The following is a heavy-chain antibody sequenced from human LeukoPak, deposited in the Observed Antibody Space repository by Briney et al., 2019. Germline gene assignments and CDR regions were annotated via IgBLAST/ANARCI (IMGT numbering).Heavy chain of an antibody. CDR3: ARLHPPVKVGTFDP. CDR1: GGSFSGYY. CDR2: INHSGST. V-gene: IGHV4-34*01. D-gene: IGHD1-14*01. J-gene: IGHJ5*02. Sequence: PSGTLSLTCAVYGGSFSGYYWSWIRQPPGKGLEWIGEINHSGSTNYNPSLKSRVTISVDTSKNQFSLKLSSVTAADTAVYYCARLHPPVKVGTFDPWGQGTLVTVSS.